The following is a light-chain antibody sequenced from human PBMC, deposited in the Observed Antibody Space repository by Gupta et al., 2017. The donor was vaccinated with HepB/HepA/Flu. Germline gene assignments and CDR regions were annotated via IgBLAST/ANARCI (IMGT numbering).Light chain of an antibody. CDR1: NIGGKS. Sequence: SYVLTQPPSVSVAPGETARITCGGNNIGGKSVHWYQQKPGQAPVLVISYDSDRPSGIPERFSGSNSGHTATLTISRVEAGDEADYYCQVWDTNSVHHVVFGGGTKLTVL. CDR2: YDS. V-gene: IGLV3-21*04. J-gene: IGLJ2*01. CDR3: QVWDTNSVHHVV.